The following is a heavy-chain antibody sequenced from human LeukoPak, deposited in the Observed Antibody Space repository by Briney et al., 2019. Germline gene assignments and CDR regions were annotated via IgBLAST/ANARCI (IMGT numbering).Heavy chain of an antibody. Sequence: GGSLRLSCAASGFTFSSYAMSWVRQAPGKGLEWVSGISGSDSSTYYADSVKGRFTISRDNSKNTLYLQMNSLRAEDTAVYYCAKVKSYWRDYYDSGGYPDAFDIWGQGTMVTVSS. CDR3: AKVKSYWRDYYDSGGYPDAFDI. V-gene: IGHV3-23*01. J-gene: IGHJ3*02. CDR1: GFTFSSYA. CDR2: ISGSDSST. D-gene: IGHD3-22*01.